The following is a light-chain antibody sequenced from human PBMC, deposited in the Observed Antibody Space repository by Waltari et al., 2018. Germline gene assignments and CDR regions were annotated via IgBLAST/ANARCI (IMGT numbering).Light chain of an antibody. V-gene: IGLV3-21*02. CDR1: NIGSKS. CDR3: QVWDGSTDVV. CDR2: ADS. J-gene: IGLJ2*01. Sequence: SYVLTQPPSVSVAPGQTARVTCGGNNIGSKSGQWYPQRPGQAPILVLYADSDRPAGIPDRFSGSNSGNTATLTISRVEAGDEADYYCQVWDGSTDVVFGGGTKLTVL.